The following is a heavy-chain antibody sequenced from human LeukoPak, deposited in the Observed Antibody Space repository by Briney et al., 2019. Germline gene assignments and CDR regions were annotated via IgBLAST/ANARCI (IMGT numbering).Heavy chain of an antibody. CDR2: ISSNGGST. D-gene: IGHD6-6*01. CDR1: GFTFSSYA. J-gene: IGHJ4*02. V-gene: IGHV3-64*01. Sequence: GGSLRLSCAASGFTFSSYAMHWVRQAPGKGLEYVSAISSNGGSTYYANSVKGRFTISRDNSKNTLYLQMGSLRAEDMAVYYCARGLSGYSSSLGYWGQGTLVTVSS. CDR3: ARGLSGYSSSLGY.